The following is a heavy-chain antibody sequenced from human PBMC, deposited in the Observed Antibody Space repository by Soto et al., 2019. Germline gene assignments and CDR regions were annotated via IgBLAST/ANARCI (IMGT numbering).Heavy chain of an antibody. D-gene: IGHD3-10*01. CDR1: GYTFTSCA. CDR2: INAGNGNT. J-gene: IGHJ1*01. V-gene: IGHV1-3*01. CDR3: AREYYGSGSYLGYFQH. Sequence: ASVKVSCKASGYTFTSCAMHWVRQAPGQRLEWMGWINAGNGNTKYSQKFQGRVTITRDTSASTAYMELSSLRSEDTAVYYCAREYYGSGSYLGYFQHWGQGTLVTVSS.